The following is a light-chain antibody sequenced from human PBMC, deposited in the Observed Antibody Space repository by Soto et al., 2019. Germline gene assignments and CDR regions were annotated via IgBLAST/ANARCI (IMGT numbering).Light chain of an antibody. Sequence: QSVLTQPASVSGSPGQSITISCTGTSSDIGAYNYVSWYQQHPGKAPKLLIYDVNYRPSGVSNRLSGSESGNTASLTISGLQAEDEADYYCSSYAISSAYVFGTGTKLTVL. J-gene: IGLJ1*01. CDR2: DVN. CDR3: SSYAISSAYV. V-gene: IGLV2-14*01. CDR1: SSDIGAYNY.